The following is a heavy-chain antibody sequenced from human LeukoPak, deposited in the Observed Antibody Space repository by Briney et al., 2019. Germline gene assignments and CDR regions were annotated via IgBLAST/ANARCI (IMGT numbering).Heavy chain of an antibody. CDR3: ARESAASYYYDSSGYYPD. V-gene: IGHV4-59*12. Sequence: SETLSLTCTVPGGSISSYYWSWIRQPPGKGLEWSGYIYYSGSTNYNPSLKSRVTISVDTSKNQFSLKLSSVTAADTAVYYCARESAASYYYDSSGYYPDWGQGTLVTVSS. CDR2: IYYSGST. D-gene: IGHD3-22*01. CDR1: GGSISSYY. J-gene: IGHJ4*02.